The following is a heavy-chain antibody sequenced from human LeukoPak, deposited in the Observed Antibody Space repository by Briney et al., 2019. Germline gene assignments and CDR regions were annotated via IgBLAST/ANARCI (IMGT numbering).Heavy chain of an antibody. CDR1: GHSFDDYG. Sequence: GGSLRLSCTDSGHSFDDYGMSWVRHVPRKGLEWVSGINWDGGATAYADSVKGRFTISRDHAKNSVFLQMNSLRAEDTALYFCARDLSSSWYSLGYWGQGILVTVSS. V-gene: IGHV3-20*04. CDR3: ARDLSSSWYSLGY. CDR2: INWDGGAT. J-gene: IGHJ4*02. D-gene: IGHD6-13*01.